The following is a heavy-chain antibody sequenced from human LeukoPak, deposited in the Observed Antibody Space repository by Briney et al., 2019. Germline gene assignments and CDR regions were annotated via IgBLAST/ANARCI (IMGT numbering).Heavy chain of an antibody. Sequence: SETLSLTCTVSGGSITSSGHSWGWIRQPPGKGLEWIGSIYYSGSTYYSPSLKSRVTISVDTSKNQFSLKLTSVTAADTAVYYCAHFKGGSFDFWGQGTMVTVSS. J-gene: IGHJ3*01. CDR2: IYYSGST. CDR3: AHFKGGSFDF. D-gene: IGHD1-26*01. CDR1: GGSITSSGHS. V-gene: IGHV4-39*01.